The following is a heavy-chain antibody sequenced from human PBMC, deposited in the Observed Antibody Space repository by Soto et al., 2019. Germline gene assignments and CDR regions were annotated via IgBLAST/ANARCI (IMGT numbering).Heavy chain of an antibody. CDR2: IYHSGST. D-gene: IGHD6-6*01. V-gene: IGHV4-30-2*01. J-gene: IGHJ4*02. Sequence: SETLSLTCAVSGGSISCGGYSWSWIRQPPGKGLEWIGYIYHSGSTYYNPSLKSRVTISVDRSKNQFSLKVSSVTAADTAVYYCAGGIAARPLGYWGQGTLVTVSS. CDR3: AGGIAARPLGY. CDR1: GGSISCGGYS.